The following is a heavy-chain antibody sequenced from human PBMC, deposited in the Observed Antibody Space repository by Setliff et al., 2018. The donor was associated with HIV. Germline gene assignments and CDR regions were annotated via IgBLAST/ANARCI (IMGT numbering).Heavy chain of an antibody. CDR2: ISAYNGNT. CDR1: GHTFTSYG. J-gene: IGHJ5*02. Sequence: ASVKVSCKASGHTFTSYGISWVRQAPGQGLEWMGWISAYNGNTNYAQKLQGRVTMTTDTSTSTAYMELRSLRSDDTAVYYCARLSRDGYNGGGWFDPWGQGTLVTVPQ. D-gene: IGHD2-21*01. V-gene: IGHV1-18*01. CDR3: ARLSRDGYNGGGWFDP.